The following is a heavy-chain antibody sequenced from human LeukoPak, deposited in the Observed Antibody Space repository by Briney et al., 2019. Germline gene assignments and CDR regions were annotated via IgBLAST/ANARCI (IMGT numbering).Heavy chain of an antibody. Sequence: GGSLRLSCAASGFTFANYNFNWVRQAPGRGLEWVSYISSTSSTIYYADSMKGRFTISRDNAKNSLYLQMNSLRAEDTAVYYCARDPPHGMDVWGQGTTVTVSS. J-gene: IGHJ6*02. CDR1: GFTFANYN. V-gene: IGHV3-48*01. CDR2: ISSTSSTI. CDR3: ARDPPHGMDV.